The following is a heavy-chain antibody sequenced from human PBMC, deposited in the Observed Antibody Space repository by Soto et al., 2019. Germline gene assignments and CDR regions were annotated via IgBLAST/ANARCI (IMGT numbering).Heavy chain of an antibody. J-gene: IGHJ6*02. V-gene: IGHV4-59*01. D-gene: IGHD6-19*01. CDR1: GGSISSYC. Sequence: PSETLSLTCTVSGGSISSYCWSWIRQPPGKGLEWIGYIYYSGSTNYNPSLKSRVTISVDTSKNQFSLKLSSVTAADTAVYYCARDNSSVTSGYYYYGMDVWGQGSTVTVSS. CDR2: IYYSGST. CDR3: ARDNSSVTSGYYYYGMDV.